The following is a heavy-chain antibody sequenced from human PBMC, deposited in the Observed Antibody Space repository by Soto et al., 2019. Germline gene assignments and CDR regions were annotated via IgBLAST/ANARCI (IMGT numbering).Heavy chain of an antibody. Sequence: ENLSLTFTVSGGSISSSSYYWGWIRQPPGKGLEWIGSIYYSGSTYYNPSLKSRVTISVDTSKNQFSLKLRSVTAADTAVYYCARGITMTAAVQGGAPDKYYFDSWGQGGLVTFSS. CDR1: GGSISSSSYY. V-gene: IGHV4-39*01. D-gene: IGHD3-22*01. CDR3: ARGITMTAAVQGGAPDKYYFDS. CDR2: IYYSGST. J-gene: IGHJ4*02.